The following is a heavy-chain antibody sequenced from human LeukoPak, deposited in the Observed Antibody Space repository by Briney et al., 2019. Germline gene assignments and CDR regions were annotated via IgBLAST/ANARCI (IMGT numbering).Heavy chain of an antibody. V-gene: IGHV4-4*07. Sequence: SETLSLTCTVSGGSLNPYYWSWIRQPAGKGLEWIGRIYFSGNTHYIPSLQSRVTISADTSKNQFSLKLSSVTAADTAVYYCARTSASGATYFDYWGQGALVTVSS. CDR1: GGSLNPYY. CDR2: IYFSGNT. D-gene: IGHD1-26*01. J-gene: IGHJ4*02. CDR3: ARTSASGATYFDY.